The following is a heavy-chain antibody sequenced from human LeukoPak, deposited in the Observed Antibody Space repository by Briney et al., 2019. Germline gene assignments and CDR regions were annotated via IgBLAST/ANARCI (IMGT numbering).Heavy chain of an antibody. CDR2: IIGSSGDT. CDR3: ARAGEEFGDFDY. D-gene: IGHD3-10*01. Sequence: GASLRLSCVASGFTFSNFAMSWVRQAPGKGLEWVSLIIGSSGDTFYADSVKGRFTISRHNSKNTLYLQMNSLRAEDTAVYYCARAGEEFGDFDYWGQGTLVTVSS. V-gene: IGHV3-23*01. J-gene: IGHJ4*02. CDR1: GFTFSNFA.